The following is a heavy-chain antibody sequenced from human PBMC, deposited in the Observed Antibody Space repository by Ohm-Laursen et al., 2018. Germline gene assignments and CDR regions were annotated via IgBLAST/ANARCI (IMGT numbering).Heavy chain of an antibody. CDR3: ASLGEAVRENLNWFDP. V-gene: IGHV1-2*02. D-gene: IGHD3-10*01. CDR1: GYTFTSYD. Sequence: ASVKVSCKASGYTFTSYDINWVRQATGQGLEWMGWINPNSGGTNYAQKFQGRVTMTRDTSISTAYMELSRLRSDDTAVYYCASLGEAVRENLNWFDPWGQGTLVTVSS. J-gene: IGHJ5*02. CDR2: INPNSGGT.